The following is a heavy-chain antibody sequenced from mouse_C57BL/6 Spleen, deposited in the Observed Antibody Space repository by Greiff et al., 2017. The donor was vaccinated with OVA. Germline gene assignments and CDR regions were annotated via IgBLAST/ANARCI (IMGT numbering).Heavy chain of an antibody. J-gene: IGHJ2*01. V-gene: IGHV14-4*01. D-gene: IGHD2-3*01. CDR2: IDPENGDT. CDR3: TTSYDGYPD. Sequence: VQLQQSGAELVRPGASVKLSCTASGFNIKDDYMHWLKQRPEQGLEWIGWIDPENGDTEYASKFQGKATITADTSSNTAYLQLSSLTSEDTAVYYCTTSYDGYPDWGQGTTLTVSS. CDR1: GFNIKDDY.